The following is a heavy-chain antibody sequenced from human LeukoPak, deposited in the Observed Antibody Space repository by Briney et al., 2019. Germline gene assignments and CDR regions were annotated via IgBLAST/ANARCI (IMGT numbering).Heavy chain of an antibody. J-gene: IGHJ4*02. V-gene: IGHV4-39*02. CDR1: GGSISSSGYY. D-gene: IGHD3-3*01. CDR2: IYYSGST. Sequence: PSETLSLTCSVSGGSISSSGYYWDWIRQSPGKGLEWIGSIYYSGSTYYNPSLKSRVTISVDTSKNQVSLKLSSVTAADTAVYYCARGAAFWSGYFDYWGQGTLVTVSS. CDR3: ARGAAFWSGYFDY.